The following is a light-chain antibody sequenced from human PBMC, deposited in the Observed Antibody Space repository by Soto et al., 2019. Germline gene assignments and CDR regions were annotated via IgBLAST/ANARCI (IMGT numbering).Light chain of an antibody. V-gene: IGKV3-11*01. Sequence: EIVLTQSPANLSLSPGERATLSCRASKSVSSYLAWYQQKPGQAPRLLIYDASNRATGIPARFSGSGSGTDFTLTISSLEPEDCAVYYWRQRSNWPVTFGGGEKVEFK. J-gene: IGKJ4*01. CDR1: KSVSSY. CDR3: RQRSNWPVT. CDR2: DAS.